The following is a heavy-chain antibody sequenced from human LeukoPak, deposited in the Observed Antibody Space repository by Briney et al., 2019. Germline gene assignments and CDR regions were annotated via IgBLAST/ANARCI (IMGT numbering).Heavy chain of an antibody. J-gene: IGHJ4*02. CDR2: ISSSSSEI. Sequence: GGSLRLSCVASGFTFSSYSMNWVRQAPGKGLEWVAYISSSSSEIYYADSVKGRFTISRDNAKNSLYLQMNSLRDEDTAVYYCAILTAASFDSWGQGTLVTVSS. D-gene: IGHD6-13*01. V-gene: IGHV3-48*02. CDR1: GFTFSSYS. CDR3: AILTAASFDS.